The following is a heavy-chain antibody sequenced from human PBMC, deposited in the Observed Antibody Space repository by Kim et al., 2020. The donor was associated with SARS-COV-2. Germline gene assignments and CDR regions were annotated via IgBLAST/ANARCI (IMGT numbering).Heavy chain of an antibody. CDR3: ARGYCGVDCYSGWYFDL. J-gene: IGHJ2*01. V-gene: IGHV4-34*01. D-gene: IGHD2-21*02. Sequence: LTSRVTISVDTSKNQFSLRLSAATAADTAVYYCARGYCGVDCYSGWYFDLWGRGTLVTVSS.